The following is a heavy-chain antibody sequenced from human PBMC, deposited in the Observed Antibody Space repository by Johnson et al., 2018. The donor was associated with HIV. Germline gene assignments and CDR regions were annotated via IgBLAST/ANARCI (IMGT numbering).Heavy chain of an antibody. V-gene: IGHV3-11*04. Sequence: QVHLVESGGGLVKPGGSLRLSCAASGFTFGDYYMSWIRQAPGKGLEWVSYISSSGSIIWYADSVKGRFPIPRDNAKNSLYLQMTSLRAEDTAGYYCARGRATGRGRSAFDIWGQGTMVTVSS. CDR3: ARGRATGRGRSAFDI. CDR2: ISSSGSII. J-gene: IGHJ3*02. CDR1: GFTFGDYY. D-gene: IGHD1-14*01.